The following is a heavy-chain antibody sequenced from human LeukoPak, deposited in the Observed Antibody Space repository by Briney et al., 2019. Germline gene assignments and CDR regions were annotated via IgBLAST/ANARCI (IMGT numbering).Heavy chain of an antibody. J-gene: IGHJ4*02. V-gene: IGHV3-53*01. CDR1: GFTVSSNS. D-gene: IGHD5-18*01. CDR2: IYSDNT. Sequence: GGSLRLSCTVSGFTVSSNSMSWVRQAPGKGLEWVSFIYSDNTHYSDSVKGRFTISRDNAKNSLYLQMNSLRAEDTAVYYCASGRGGTAMVKYDYWGQGTLVTVSS. CDR3: ASGRGGTAMVKYDY.